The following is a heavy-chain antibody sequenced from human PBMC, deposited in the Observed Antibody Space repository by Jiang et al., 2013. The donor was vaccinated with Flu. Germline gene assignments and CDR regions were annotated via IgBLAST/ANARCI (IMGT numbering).Heavy chain of an antibody. D-gene: IGHD5-12*01. V-gene: IGHV1-69*01. Sequence: GAEVKKPGSSVKVSCKASGGTFSSYAISWVRQAPGQGLEWMGGIIPIFGTANYAQKFQGRVTITADESTSTAYMELSSLRSEDTAVYYCARHWLGAVDIVEYYFDYWGQGTLVTVSS. CDR3: ARHWLGAVDIVEYYFDY. CDR2: IIPIFGTA. CDR1: GGTFSSYA. J-gene: IGHJ4*02.